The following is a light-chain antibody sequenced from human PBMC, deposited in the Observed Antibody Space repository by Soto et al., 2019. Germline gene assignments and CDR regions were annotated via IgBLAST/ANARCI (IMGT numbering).Light chain of an antibody. CDR1: QGIGTE. J-gene: IGKJ1*01. Sequence: AIQMTQSPSSLSASVGDRVTITCRASQGIGTELGWYQQRPGKAPRLLIYGTSTLQYGVPSRFSGSGSDTDFTLIISSLQPEDFATYYCLQDSSYPRTFGQGTRWISN. CDR2: GTS. CDR3: LQDSSYPRT. V-gene: IGKV1-6*01.